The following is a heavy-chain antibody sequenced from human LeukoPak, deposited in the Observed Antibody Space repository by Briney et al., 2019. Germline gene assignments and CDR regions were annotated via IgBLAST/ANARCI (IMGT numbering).Heavy chain of an antibody. CDR2: IYYSGST. CDR3: AREYSGGLGAY. V-gene: IGHV4-59*01. Sequence: SETLSLTCTVSGGSISSYYWSWIRQPPGKGLERIGYIYYSGSTNYNPSLKSRVTISVDTSKNQFSLKLSSVTAADTAVYYCAREYSGGLGAYWGQGTLVTVSS. CDR1: GGSISSYY. D-gene: IGHD2-21*01. J-gene: IGHJ4*02.